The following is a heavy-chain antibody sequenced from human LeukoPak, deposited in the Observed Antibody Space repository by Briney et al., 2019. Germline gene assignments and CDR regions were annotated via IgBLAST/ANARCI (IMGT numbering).Heavy chain of an antibody. V-gene: IGHV3-33*01. Sequence: GWSLRLSCVASGFTFSSYGMHWVRQAPGKGLEWVAVIWYDGTNKYYADSVKGRFTISRDNSKNTLYLQMNSLRAEDTAVYYCARDHYGGYAYSDYWGQGTLATVSS. D-gene: IGHD5-12*01. CDR3: ARDHYGGYAYSDY. CDR2: IWYDGTNK. J-gene: IGHJ4*02. CDR1: GFTFSSYG.